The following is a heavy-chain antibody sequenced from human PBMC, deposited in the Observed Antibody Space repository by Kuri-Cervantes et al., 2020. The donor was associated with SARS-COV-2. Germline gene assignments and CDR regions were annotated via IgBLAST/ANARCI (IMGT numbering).Heavy chain of an antibody. CDR1: GGSISSRNW. D-gene: IGHD4-11*01. Sequence: SETLSLTCVVSGGSISSRNWWSWVRQPPGKGLEWTGEIYQSGSINYNPSLKSRVTISVDTSKNQFYLKLTSVTAADTAVYYCVRGRSTLTVFYYYHGVDAWGQGTTVTVSS. J-gene: IGHJ6*02. CDR2: IYQSGSI. CDR3: VRGRSTLTVFYYYHGVDA. V-gene: IGHV4-4*02.